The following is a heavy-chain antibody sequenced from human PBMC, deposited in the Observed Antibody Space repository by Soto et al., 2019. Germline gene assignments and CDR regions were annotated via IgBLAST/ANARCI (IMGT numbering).Heavy chain of an antibody. CDR1: GGTFSTYT. CDR2: IIPMFGTT. CDR3: XXXXXXXXXXXXXXHNWLDP. J-gene: IGHJ5*02. Sequence: QVQLVQSGAEVKKPGSSVKVSCKASGGTFSTYTMSWVRQAPGQGLEWMGGIIPMFGTTTYAENFQGRVTITADXXXXXXXXXXXXXXXXXXXXXXXXXXXXXXXXXXXXXHNWLDPWGQGTRVTVSS. V-gene: IGHV1-69*12.